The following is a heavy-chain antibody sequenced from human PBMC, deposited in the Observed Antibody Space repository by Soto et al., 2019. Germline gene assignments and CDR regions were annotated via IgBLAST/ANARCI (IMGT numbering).Heavy chain of an antibody. CDR1: GGSFGGYY. Sequence: SETLSLTCAVYGGSFGGYYRSWIRQPPGKGLEWIGEISHSGSTNYNPSLKSRVTISVDTSKNQFSLKLSSVTAADTAVYYCASIQYSSSWGYDFDYWGQGTLVTVSS. J-gene: IGHJ4*02. V-gene: IGHV4-34*01. CDR2: ISHSGST. D-gene: IGHD6-13*01. CDR3: ASIQYSSSWGYDFDY.